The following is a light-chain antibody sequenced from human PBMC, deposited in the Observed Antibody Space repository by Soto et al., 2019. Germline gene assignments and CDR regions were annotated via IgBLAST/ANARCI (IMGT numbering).Light chain of an antibody. CDR3: QKYNGALWT. J-gene: IGKJ1*01. CDR2: AAS. V-gene: IGKV3-20*01. CDR1: QTIGSSH. Sequence: EIVLTQSPGTLSLSPGERATLSCRASQTIGSSHLAWYQQKPGQAPRVLIFAASSRATGIPDRFSGSGSGTDFTLSISSLQPEDVATYYCQKYNGALWTFGQGTKVDIK.